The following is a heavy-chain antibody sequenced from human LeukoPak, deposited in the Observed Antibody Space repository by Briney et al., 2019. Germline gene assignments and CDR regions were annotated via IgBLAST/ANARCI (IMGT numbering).Heavy chain of an antibody. J-gene: IGHJ6*02. Sequence: GASVKVSCKASGDSLTKYYIHWVRQAPGQGLEWMGWINPNSGGTNYAQKFQGRVTMTRDTSISTAYMELSRLRSDDTAVYYCARDAQDIVVVPAAMPHYYYYGMDVWGQGTTVTVSS. D-gene: IGHD2-2*01. CDR3: ARDAQDIVVVPAAMPHYYYYGMDV. CDR2: INPNSGGT. CDR1: GDSLTKYY. V-gene: IGHV1-2*02.